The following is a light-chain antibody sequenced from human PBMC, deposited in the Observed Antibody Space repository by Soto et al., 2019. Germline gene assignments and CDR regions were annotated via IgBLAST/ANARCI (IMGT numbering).Light chain of an antibody. CDR1: SSDVGGYNY. J-gene: IGLJ2*01. V-gene: IGLV2-11*01. CDR3: CSYAGSFTFV. CDR2: DVN. Sequence: QSVLTQPRSVSGSPGQSVTISCTGSSSDVGGYNYVSWYQQHPGKTPKVVIYDVNKRPSGVPDRFSGSKSGNTASLTISGLQTEDEADYYCCSYAGSFTFVFGGGTKLTVL.